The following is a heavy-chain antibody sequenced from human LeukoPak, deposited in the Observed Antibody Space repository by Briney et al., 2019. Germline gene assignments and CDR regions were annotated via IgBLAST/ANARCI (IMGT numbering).Heavy chain of an antibody. V-gene: IGHV3-74*01. J-gene: IGHJ4*02. CDR2: TNTDGSST. D-gene: IGHD2-21*01. CDR3: ARLYCGGDCSL. Sequence: PGGSLRLSCAASGFTFSRYWIHWVRQAPGKGLVWVSQTNTDGSSTNYAESVTGRFTISRDNAKNTVYLQMNSLRAEDTAVYYCARLYCGGDCSLWGQGTLVTVSS. CDR1: GFTFSRYW.